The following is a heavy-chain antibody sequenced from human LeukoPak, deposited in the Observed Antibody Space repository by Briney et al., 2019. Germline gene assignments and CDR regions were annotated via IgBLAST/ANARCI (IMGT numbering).Heavy chain of an antibody. Sequence: ASVKVSCKASGYTFTTEDINWVRQATGQGLEWMGWISPDSGDTGYAQKFQGRVTISRSTSIRTAYMELSNLRSEDTAVYYCARVGNRGYSYGYYFDYWGQGTLVTVSS. CDR1: GYTFTTED. CDR3: ARVGNRGYSYGYYFDY. CDR2: ISPDSGDT. J-gene: IGHJ4*02. V-gene: IGHV1-8*03. D-gene: IGHD5-18*01.